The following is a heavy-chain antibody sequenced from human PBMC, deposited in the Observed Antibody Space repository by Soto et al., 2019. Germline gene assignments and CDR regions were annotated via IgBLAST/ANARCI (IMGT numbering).Heavy chain of an antibody. CDR3: AKGIAAKITEGIFDY. J-gene: IGHJ4*02. V-gene: IGHV3-23*01. CDR2: ISGSGGST. CDR1: GFTFSSYA. D-gene: IGHD5-12*01. Sequence: EVQLFESGGGLVQQGGSLRLSCAASGFTFSSYAMSWVRQSPGKGLEWVSAISGSGGSTYYEDSVKGRFTISRDNSKNTLYLQMNSLRAEDTAVYYCAKGIAAKITEGIFDYWGQGTLVTGSS.